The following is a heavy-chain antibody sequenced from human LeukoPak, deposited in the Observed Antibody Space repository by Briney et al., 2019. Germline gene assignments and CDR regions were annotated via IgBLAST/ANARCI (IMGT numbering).Heavy chain of an antibody. D-gene: IGHD6-13*01. V-gene: IGHV4-61*02. CDR3: ARTHHPGGESAAGPCGIDY. CDR2: FDISGRT. J-gene: IGHJ4*02. CDR1: GGSISGGDYY. Sequence: SETLCLTCTVSGGSISGGDYYWTCIGQPAGKTLEWIGRFDISGRTNDNSSLQRRATISVFTSKNQFSLKLTSVIAADTAVYYSARTHHPGGESAAGPCGIDYWGQGIQVTVSS.